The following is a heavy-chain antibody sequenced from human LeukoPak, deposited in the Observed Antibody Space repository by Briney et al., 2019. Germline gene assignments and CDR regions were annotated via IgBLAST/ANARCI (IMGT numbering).Heavy chain of an antibody. CDR3: VRGRDMAFDL. CDR2: IHNSGS. V-gene: IGHV4-59*01. J-gene: IGHJ3*01. D-gene: IGHD2-21*02. Sequence: PSETLSLTCTVSGGSISSYYWSWIRQSPGKGLEWIGNIHNSGSIYNPSLKSRITISQDTSKNQVSLKLTAVTAADTALYYCVRGRDMAFDLWGQGTMVTVSA. CDR1: GGSISSYY.